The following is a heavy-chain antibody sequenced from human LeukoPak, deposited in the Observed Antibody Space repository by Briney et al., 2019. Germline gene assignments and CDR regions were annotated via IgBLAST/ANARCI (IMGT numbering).Heavy chain of an antibody. J-gene: IGHJ3*02. D-gene: IGHD3-22*01. CDR2: ISSSSSYI. V-gene: IGHV3-21*01. CDR3: ANEGESSYYDSSGQNDAFDI. CDR1: GFTFSSYS. Sequence: GGSLRLSCAASGFTFSSYSMNWVRQAPGKGLEWVSSISSSSSYIYYADSVKGRFTISRDNAKNSLYLQMNSLRAEDTAVYYCANEGESSYYDSSGQNDAFDIWGQGTMVTVSS.